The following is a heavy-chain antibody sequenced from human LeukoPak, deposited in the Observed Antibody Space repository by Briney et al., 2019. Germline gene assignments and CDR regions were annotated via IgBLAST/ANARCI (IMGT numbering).Heavy chain of an antibody. CDR2: ISSSSSYI. D-gene: IGHD3-22*01. V-gene: IGHV3-21*01. J-gene: IGHJ3*02. CDR3: ARDTYYYDSSGYPDAFDI. CDR1: GFTFSSYS. Sequence: GGSLRLSCAASGFTFSSYSMNWVRQAPGKGLEWVSSISSSSSYIYYADSVKGRFTISRDNAKNSLYLQMNSLRAEDTAVYYCARDTYYYDSSGYPDAFDIWGQGTMVTVSP.